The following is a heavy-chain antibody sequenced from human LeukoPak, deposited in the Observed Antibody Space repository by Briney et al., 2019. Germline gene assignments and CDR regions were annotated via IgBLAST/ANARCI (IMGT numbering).Heavy chain of an antibody. V-gene: IGHV3-23*01. Sequence: GGSLRLSCAASGFTFSNHAMTWVRQAPGKGLEWVTTISGSGGSTYYADSVKGRFTISRDNSKKTLYLQMNSLRAEDTAVYYCAKDLGPLVNFDYWGQGTLVTVSS. CDR3: AKDLGPLVNFDY. CDR1: GFTFSNHA. CDR2: ISGSGGST. J-gene: IGHJ4*02. D-gene: IGHD6-6*01.